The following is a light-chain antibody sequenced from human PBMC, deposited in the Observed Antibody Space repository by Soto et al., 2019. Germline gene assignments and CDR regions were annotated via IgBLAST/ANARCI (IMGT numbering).Light chain of an antibody. J-gene: IGKJ4*01. CDR2: DAS. CDR3: QQSHNLPLT. V-gene: IGKV1-33*01. Sequence: DIQLTQSPSSLSASVGDRVTITCQASQDIDNYLNWYQRKPGKAPKLLIYDASNLQTGVPSRFSGSGSGTHFTFAISGLQPEDIATYYCQQSHNLPLTFGGGTKVQI. CDR1: QDIDNY.